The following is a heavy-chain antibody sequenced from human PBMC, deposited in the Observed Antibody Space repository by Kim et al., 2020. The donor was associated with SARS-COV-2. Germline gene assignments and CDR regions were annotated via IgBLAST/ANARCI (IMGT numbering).Heavy chain of an antibody. V-gene: IGHV3-11*01. D-gene: IGHD3-9*01. J-gene: IGHJ2*01. CDR2: ISSSGSTI. CDR1: GFTFSDYY. CDR3: ARDRVVGRYYDILTGPNWYFDL. Sequence: GGSLRLSCAASGFTFSDYYMSWIRQAPGKGLEWVSYISSSGSTIYYADSVKGRFTISRDNAKNSLYLQMNSLRAEDTAVYYCARDRVVGRYYDILTGPNWYFDLWGRGTLGTVSS.